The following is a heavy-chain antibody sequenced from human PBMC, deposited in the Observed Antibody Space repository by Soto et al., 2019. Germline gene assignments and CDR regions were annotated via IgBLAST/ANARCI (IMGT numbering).Heavy chain of an antibody. D-gene: IGHD3-22*01. CDR1: GGSFSGYY. Sequence: SETLSLTCAVYGGSFSGYYWSWIRQPPGKGLEWIGEINHSGSTNYNPSLKSRVTISVDTSKNQFSLKLSSVTAADTAVYYCARFAGSYYYDSSGYYPVWGQGTTVTV. V-gene: IGHV4-34*01. CDR3: ARFAGSYYYDSSGYYPV. J-gene: IGHJ6*02. CDR2: INHSGST.